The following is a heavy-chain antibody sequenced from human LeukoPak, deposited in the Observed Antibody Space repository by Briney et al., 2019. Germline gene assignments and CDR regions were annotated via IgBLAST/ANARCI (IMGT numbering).Heavy chain of an antibody. Sequence: GGSLRLSCAASGFAFNTYWMHWVRQAPGTGLVWVSRINGDGSSTSYADFVKGRFTISRDNAKNTLYLQMNSLRAEETAIYYCARDKGYSIDQWGQGTLVTASS. CDR3: ARDKGYSIDQ. J-gene: IGHJ5*02. D-gene: IGHD5-18*01. V-gene: IGHV3-74*01. CDR1: GFAFNTYW. CDR2: INGDGSST.